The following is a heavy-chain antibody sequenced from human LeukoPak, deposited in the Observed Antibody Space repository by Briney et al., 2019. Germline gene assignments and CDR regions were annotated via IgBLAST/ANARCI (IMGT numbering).Heavy chain of an antibody. D-gene: IGHD5-12*01. V-gene: IGHV3-23*01. CDR2: ISGSGGST. J-gene: IGHJ4*02. Sequence: GGSLRLSCAASGFTFSSYGMHWVRQAPGKGLEWASAISGSGGSTYYADSVKGRFTISRDNSKNTLYLQMNSLRAEDTAVYYCAKGPGSGYDYFDYWGQGTLVTVSS. CDR1: GFTFSSYG. CDR3: AKGPGSGYDYFDY.